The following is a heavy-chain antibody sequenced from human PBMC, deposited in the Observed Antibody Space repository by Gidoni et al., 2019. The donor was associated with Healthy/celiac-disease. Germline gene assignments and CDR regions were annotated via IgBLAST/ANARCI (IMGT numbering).Heavy chain of an antibody. CDR2: IYPGDSDT. J-gene: IGHJ6*03. V-gene: IGHV5-51*01. Sequence: EVQLVQSGAEVKKPGESLKISCKGSGYSFTSYWIGWVRQMPGKGLEWMGIIYPGDSDTRYSPSFQGQVTISADKSISTAYLQWSSLKASDTAMYYCARTNYGSGFQNNYYYYYMDVWGKGTTVTVSS. D-gene: IGHD3-10*01. CDR1: GYSFTSYW. CDR3: ARTNYGSGFQNNYYYYYMDV.